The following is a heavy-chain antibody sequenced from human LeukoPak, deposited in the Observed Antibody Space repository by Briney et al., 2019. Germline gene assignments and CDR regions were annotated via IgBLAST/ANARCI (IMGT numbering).Heavy chain of an antibody. V-gene: IGHV3-11*05. CDR1: GFTFSDYY. CDR2: ISSSSSYT. D-gene: IGHD1-26*01. J-gene: IGHJ4*02. CDR3: ARAVIVGATRGQFDY. Sequence: GGSLRLSCAASGFTFSDYYMSWVRQAPGKGLEWVSYISSSSSYTNYADSVKARFTISRDNAKNSLYLQMNHLRAEDTAVYYCARAVIVGATRGQFDYWGQGTMVTVSS.